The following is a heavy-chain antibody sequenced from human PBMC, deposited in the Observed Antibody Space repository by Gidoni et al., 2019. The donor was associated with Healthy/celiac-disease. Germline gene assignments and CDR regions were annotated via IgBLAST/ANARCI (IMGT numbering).Heavy chain of an antibody. J-gene: IGHJ4*02. CDR3: ARGPRRGHFDY. Sequence: EVQLVESGGGLVQPGGSLRLSCAASGFTFSSYEMNWVRQAPGKGLEWVSYISSSGRTIYYADSVKGRFTISRDNSKNSLYLQMNSLRAEDTAVYYCARGPRRGHFDYWGQGTLVTVSS. V-gene: IGHV3-48*03. CDR2: ISSSGRTI. CDR1: GFTFSSYE.